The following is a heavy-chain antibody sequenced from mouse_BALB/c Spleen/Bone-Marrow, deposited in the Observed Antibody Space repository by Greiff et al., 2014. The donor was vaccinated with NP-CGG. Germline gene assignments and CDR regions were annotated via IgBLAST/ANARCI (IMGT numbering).Heavy chain of an antibody. D-gene: IGHD3-1*01. V-gene: IGHV1-5*01. J-gene: IGHJ2*01. CDR1: GYTFSNYW. Sequence: VHVKQSGTVLARPGAAVKMSCKASGYTFSNYWMHWVKQRPGQDLEWIGTIYPGNSDTTYNQKFKGKATLTAVTSTSTAYMELSSLTNEDSAVYYCTTLARNKFDYWGQGTTLTVSS. CDR2: IYPGNSDT. CDR3: TTLARNKFDY.